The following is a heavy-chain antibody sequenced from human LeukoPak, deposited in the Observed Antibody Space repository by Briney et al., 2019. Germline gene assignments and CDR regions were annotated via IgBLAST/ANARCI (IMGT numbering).Heavy chain of an antibody. V-gene: IGHV1-8*01. D-gene: IGHD4-17*01. CDR1: GYTFTSYD. CDR3: ARDPTVTNRRPRRYFQH. Sequence: ASVKVSCKASGYTFTSYDINWVRQATGQGLEWMGWMNPNSGNTGYAQKFQGRVTMTRNTSISTAYMELSSLRSEDTAVYYCARDPTVTNRRPRRYFQHWGQGTLVTVSS. CDR2: MNPNSGNT. J-gene: IGHJ1*01.